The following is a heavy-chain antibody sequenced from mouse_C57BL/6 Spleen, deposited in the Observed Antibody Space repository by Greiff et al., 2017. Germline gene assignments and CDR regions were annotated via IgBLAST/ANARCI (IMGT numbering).Heavy chain of an antibody. CDR3: AREAYYSNYNYFDY. CDR1: GFTFSSYA. D-gene: IGHD2-5*01. Sequence: DVHLVESGGGLVKPGGSLKLSCAASGFTFSSYAMSWVRQTPEKRLEWVATISDGGSYTYYPDNVKGRFTISRDNAKNNLYLQMSHLKSEDTAMYYCAREAYYSNYNYFDYWGQGTTLTVSS. CDR2: ISDGGSYT. V-gene: IGHV5-4*01. J-gene: IGHJ2*01.